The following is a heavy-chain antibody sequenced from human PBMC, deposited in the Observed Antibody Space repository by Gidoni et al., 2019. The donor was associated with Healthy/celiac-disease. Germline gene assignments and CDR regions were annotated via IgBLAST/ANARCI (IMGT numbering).Heavy chain of an antibody. J-gene: IGHJ3*02. CDR2: IRSKAYGGTT. V-gene: IGHV3-49*04. D-gene: IGHD3-22*01. CDR1: GFTFGDYA. Sequence: EVQLVESGGGLVQPGRSLRLSCTASGFTFGDYAMSWVRQAPGKGLGWVGFIRSKAYGGTTEYAASVKGRFTISRDDSKSIAYLQMNSLKTEDTAVYYCTSEIVVVMGDAFDIWGQGTMVTVSS. CDR3: TSEIVVVMGDAFDI.